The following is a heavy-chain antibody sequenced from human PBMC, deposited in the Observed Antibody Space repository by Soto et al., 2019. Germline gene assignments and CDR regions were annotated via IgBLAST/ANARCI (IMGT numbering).Heavy chain of an antibody. Sequence: PSQTLSLTCAISGDSVSSNSAAWNWIRQSPSRGLEWLGRTYYRSKWYNDYAVSVKSRITINPDTSKNQFSLQLNSVTPEDTAVYYCARDLGPNYSYGYVGVYYYGMDVWGQGTTVTVSS. D-gene: IGHD5-18*01. J-gene: IGHJ6*02. CDR1: GDSVSSNSAA. V-gene: IGHV6-1*01. CDR2: TYYRSKWYN. CDR3: ARDLGPNYSYGYVGVYYYGMDV.